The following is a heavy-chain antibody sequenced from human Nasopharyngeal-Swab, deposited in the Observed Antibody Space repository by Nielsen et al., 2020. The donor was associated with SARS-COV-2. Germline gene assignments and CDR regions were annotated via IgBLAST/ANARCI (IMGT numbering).Heavy chain of an antibody. Sequence: SETLSLTCAVSGSSISSGYYWGWIRQPPGKGLEWIGTLYHSGSTYYTPSLKSRVTTSVDTSKNQFSLKLSSVTAADTAVYYCARTATTYSRVYWFDRRGQGTLVTVSS. J-gene: IGHJ5*02. V-gene: IGHV4-38-2*01. D-gene: IGHD1-1*01. CDR3: ARTATTYSRVYWFDR. CDR1: GSSISSGYY. CDR2: LYHSGST.